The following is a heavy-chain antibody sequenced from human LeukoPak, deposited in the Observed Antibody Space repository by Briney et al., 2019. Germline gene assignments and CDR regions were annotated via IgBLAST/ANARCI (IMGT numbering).Heavy chain of an antibody. CDR3: AREGKRITVVRGVITPRGYYYMGV. J-gene: IGHJ6*03. CDR2: TRNKANSYTT. Sequence: GGSLRLSCAASGFTFSDHYMDWVRQAPGKGLEWVGRTRNKANSYTTEYAASVKGKFTISRDDSKNSLYLQMNSLKTEDTAVYYCAREGKRITVVRGVITPRGYYYMGVWGKGTTVTVSS. D-gene: IGHD3-10*01. CDR1: GFTFSDHY. V-gene: IGHV3-72*01.